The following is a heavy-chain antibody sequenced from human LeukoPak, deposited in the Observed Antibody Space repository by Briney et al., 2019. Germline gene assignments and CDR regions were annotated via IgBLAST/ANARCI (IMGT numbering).Heavy chain of an antibody. CDR1: GFTFSTYS. D-gene: IGHD5-18*01. CDR3: ARAIYSYGYDY. Sequence: PGGSLRLSCAASGFTFSTYSMNWVRQAPRKGLEWVSYISSSGSTIYYADSVKGRFTISRDNAKNSLYLQMNSLRAEDTAVYYCARAIYSYGYDYWGQGTLVTVSS. CDR2: ISSSGSTI. V-gene: IGHV3-48*04. J-gene: IGHJ4*02.